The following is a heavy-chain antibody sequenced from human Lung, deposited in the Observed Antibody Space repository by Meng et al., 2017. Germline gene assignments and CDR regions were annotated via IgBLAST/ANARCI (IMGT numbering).Heavy chain of an antibody. V-gene: IGHV4-34*01. CDR1: GGYISGSY. Sequence: QVHLRQGGAGLLRPSENLSLTCAVYGGYISGSYWSWIRQSPAKGLEWIGKIKHGGSTNYNPSLESWVTISVDTPKNQFSLRLTSMTVADTAVYYCARERHSTIIRGVIDFWGQGALVTVSS. J-gene: IGHJ4*02. CDR2: IKHGGST. CDR3: ARERHSTIIRGVIDF. D-gene: IGHD3-10*01.